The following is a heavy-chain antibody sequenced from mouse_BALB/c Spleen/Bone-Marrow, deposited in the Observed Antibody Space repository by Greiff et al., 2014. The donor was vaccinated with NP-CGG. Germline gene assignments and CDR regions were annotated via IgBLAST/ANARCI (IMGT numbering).Heavy chain of an antibody. V-gene: IGHV1-12*01. CDR3: AISDCYRYAWFAY. CDR2: IYPGNGDT. CDR1: GYIFTSYN. Sequence: QVQLQQPGAELVKPGASVKMSCKTSGYIFTSYNMHWVKQTPGQGLEWIGAIYPGNGDTSYNQKFKDKATLTADKSSSTAYIQLSSLTSEDSAVYYCAISDCYRYAWFAYWGQGTLVTVSA. J-gene: IGHJ3*01. D-gene: IGHD2-14*01.